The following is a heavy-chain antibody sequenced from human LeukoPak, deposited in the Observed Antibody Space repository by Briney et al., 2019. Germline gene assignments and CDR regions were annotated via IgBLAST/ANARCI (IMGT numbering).Heavy chain of an antibody. V-gene: IGHV1-69*06. J-gene: IGHJ6*03. CDR1: GGTFSSYA. CDR3: AGSLDIVLITRPFGLGYYYYYMDV. CDR2: IIPIFGTA. D-gene: IGHD2-8*01. Sequence: ASVKVSCKASGGTFSSYAISWVRQAPGQGLEWMGGIIPIFGTANYAQKFQGRVTITADKSTSTAYMELSSLRSEDTAVYYCAGSLDIVLITRPFGLGYYYYYMDVWGKGTTVTVSS.